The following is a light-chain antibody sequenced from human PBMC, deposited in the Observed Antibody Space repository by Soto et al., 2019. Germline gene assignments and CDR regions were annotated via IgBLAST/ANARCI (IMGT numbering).Light chain of an antibody. J-gene: IGKJ1*01. CDR2: AAS. CDR1: QSVGSS. Sequence: EIVLTQSPATRSFSPGQRATLFCXXXQSVGSSSFFAWYQLKPGQAPRLLIYAASTRAAGVPVRFSGSGSETEFTLTIRSLQSEDFALYYCHQYNNWPWTFGQGTKVDIK. CDR3: HQYNNWPWT. V-gene: IGKV3-15*01.